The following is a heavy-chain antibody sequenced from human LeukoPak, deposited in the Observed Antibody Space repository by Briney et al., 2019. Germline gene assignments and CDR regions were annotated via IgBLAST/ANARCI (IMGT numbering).Heavy chain of an antibody. D-gene: IGHD3-10*02. CDR1: GFTFSSYE. CDR3: AELGITMIGCV. J-gene: IGHJ6*04. V-gene: IGHV3-48*03. CDR2: ISSSGSTI. Sequence: GGSLRLSCAASGFTFSSYEMNWVRQAPGKGLEWVSYISSSGSTIYYADSVKGRFTISRDNAKNSLYLQMNSLRAEDTAVYYCAELGITMIGCVWGKGTTVTISS.